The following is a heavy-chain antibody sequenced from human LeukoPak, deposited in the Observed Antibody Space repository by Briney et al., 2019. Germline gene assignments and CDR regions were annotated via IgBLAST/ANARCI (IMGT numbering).Heavy chain of an antibody. CDR2: IEEYGSEI. CDR1: GFTFTSYW. CDR3: AELGITMIGGV. D-gene: IGHD3-10*02. V-gene: IGHV3-7*01. Sequence: GGSLRLSCAASGFTFTSYWMGWVRQAPGKGLEWVANIEEYGSEIYYVDSVKGRFTISRDNAKNSLYLQMNSLRAEDTAVYYCAELGITMIGGVWGKGTTVTISS. J-gene: IGHJ6*04.